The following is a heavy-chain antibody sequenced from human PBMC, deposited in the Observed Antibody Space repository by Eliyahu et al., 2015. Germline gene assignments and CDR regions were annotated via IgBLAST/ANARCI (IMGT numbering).Heavy chain of an antibody. CDR2: ISTSSNYI. V-gene: IGHV3-21*01. Sequence: EVQLVESGGGLVKPGGXLXXXCAASGXXXXXRSNSMNWVRQAPGKGLEWVSSISTSSNYIYYADSVRGRFTISRDNAKNSLYLQMNSLRAEDTAVYYCARGGDYGFYDAFDIWGQGTMVTVSS. J-gene: IGHJ3*02. CDR3: ARGGDYGFYDAFDI. CDR1: GXXXXXRSNS. D-gene: IGHD4-17*01.